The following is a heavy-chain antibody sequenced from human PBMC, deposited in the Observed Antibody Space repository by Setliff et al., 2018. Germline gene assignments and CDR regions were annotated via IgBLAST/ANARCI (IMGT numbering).Heavy chain of an antibody. D-gene: IGHD3-10*01. CDR1: GGSISSGSYY. Sequence: SETLSLTCSASGGSISSGSYYWTWIRQPAGKGLEWIGHIYTSGTTKYNPSLKSRVTISVDASKNQFFLKLTSVTAADTAVYYCARSNMGNYYDSGRYYYYYYMDVWGKGTTVTVSS. CDR2: IYTSGTT. CDR3: ARSNMGNYYDSGRYYYYYYMDV. V-gene: IGHV4-61*09. J-gene: IGHJ6*03.